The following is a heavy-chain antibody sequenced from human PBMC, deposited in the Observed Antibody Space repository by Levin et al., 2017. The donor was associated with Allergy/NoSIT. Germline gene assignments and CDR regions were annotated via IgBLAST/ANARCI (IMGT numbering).Heavy chain of an antibody. J-gene: IGHJ4*02. CDR1: GFTFSSNW. Sequence: GGSLRLSCAASGFTFSSNWMHWVRQAPGEGLVWVSEINSDGSNTNYADSVKGRFTISRDNAMNTLYLQMNSVRAEDTAVYYCARGGCSSTSCLDYWGQGTLVTVSS. CDR3: ARGGCSSTSCLDY. V-gene: IGHV3-74*01. CDR2: INSDGSNT. D-gene: IGHD2-2*01.